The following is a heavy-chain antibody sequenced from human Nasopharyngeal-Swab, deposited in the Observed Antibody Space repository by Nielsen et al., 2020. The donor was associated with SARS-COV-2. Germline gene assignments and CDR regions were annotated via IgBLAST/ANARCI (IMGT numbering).Heavy chain of an antibody. CDR3: ARDPGGSYYFDY. CDR2: ISYDGSNK. J-gene: IGHJ4*02. CDR1: GFTFSSYG. Sequence: GGSLRLSCAASGFTFSSYGMHWVRRAPGKGLEWVAVISYDGSNKYYADSVKGRFTISRDNSKNTLYLQMNSLRAEDTAVYYCARDPGGSYYFDYWGQGTLVTVSS. D-gene: IGHD1-26*01. V-gene: IGHV3-30*03.